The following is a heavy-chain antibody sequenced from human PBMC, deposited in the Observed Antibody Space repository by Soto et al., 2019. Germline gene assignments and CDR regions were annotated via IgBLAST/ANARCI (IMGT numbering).Heavy chain of an antibody. J-gene: IGHJ4*02. V-gene: IGHV1-69*13. D-gene: IGHD4-17*01. CDR1: GGTFSSYA. Sequence: ASVKVSCKASGGTFSSYAISWVRQAPGQGLEWMGGIIPIFCTANYAQKFQGRVTITADESTSTAYMELSSLRSEDTAVYYCARHAMTTVTPAFDYWGQGTLVTVSS. CDR2: IIPIFCTA. CDR3: ARHAMTTVTPAFDY.